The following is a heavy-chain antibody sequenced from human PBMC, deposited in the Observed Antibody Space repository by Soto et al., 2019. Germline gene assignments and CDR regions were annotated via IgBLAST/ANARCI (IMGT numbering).Heavy chain of an antibody. Sequence: SETLSLTCTVSGGSVGSGRHYWSWIRQPPGKVPEWIGYIHDSGTTNYVSSLKSRVSISADPSRNQFFLKVYSVTAADTAVYYCARHGEQWLLKQGLYYWGQGTLVTVSS. J-gene: IGHJ4*02. CDR2: IHDSGTT. D-gene: IGHD6-19*01. CDR1: GGSVGSGRHY. V-gene: IGHV4-61*01. CDR3: ARHGEQWLLKQGLYY.